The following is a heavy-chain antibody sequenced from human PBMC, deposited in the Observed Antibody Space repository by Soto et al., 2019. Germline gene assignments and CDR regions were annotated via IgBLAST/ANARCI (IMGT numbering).Heavy chain of an antibody. CDR2: ISANGDNV. V-gene: IGHV3-9*02. CDR1: GFTAGNYA. D-gene: IGHD4-17*01. J-gene: IGHJ4*02. Sequence: GGSLRLSCVASGFTAGNYAMHWVPQAPGKGLEWVSGISANGDNVDYADSVKGRFTLSRDNAKNSLFLQMNSLRPEDTALYYCAKDMKWGGMTTIHYFDSWGQGT. CDR3: AKDMKWGGMTTIHYFDS.